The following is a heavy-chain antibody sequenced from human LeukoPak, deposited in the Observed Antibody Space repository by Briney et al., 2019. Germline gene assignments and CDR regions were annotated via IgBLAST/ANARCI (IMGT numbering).Heavy chain of an antibody. Sequence: GRSLRLSCAASGSTFGDCAMHWVRQAPGKGLEWVAGISWDSDYIGYADSVKGRFTISRDNAKHSLYLQMNSLRAEDTALYFCAKGRGFENYYYYGMDVWGQGTTVTVSS. J-gene: IGHJ6*02. CDR3: AKGRGFENYYYYGMDV. CDR2: ISWDSDYI. D-gene: IGHD6-25*01. CDR1: GSTFGDCA. V-gene: IGHV3-9*01.